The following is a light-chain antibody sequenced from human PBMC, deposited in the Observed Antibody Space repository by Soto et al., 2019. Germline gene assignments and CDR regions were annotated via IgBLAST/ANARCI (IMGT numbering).Light chain of an antibody. CDR1: QDISNY. J-gene: IGKJ1*01. CDR3: QQYDNLPPLT. V-gene: IGKV1-33*01. Sequence: DIQMTQSPSSLSASVGDRVTITCQASQDISNYLNWYQQKPGKAPKLLIYDASNLETGVPSRFXGSGSGTDLTSTISGLQPEDIATYYCQQYDNLPPLTFGQGTKVEIK. CDR2: DAS.